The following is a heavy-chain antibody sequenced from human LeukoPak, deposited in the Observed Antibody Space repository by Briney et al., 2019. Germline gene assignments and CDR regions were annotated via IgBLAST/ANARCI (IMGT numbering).Heavy chain of an antibody. D-gene: IGHD6-6*01. V-gene: IGHV4-34*01. Sequence: SETLSLTCAVYGGSFSGYYWSWIRQPPGKGLEWIGEINHSGSTNYNPSLKSRVTISVDTSKNQFSLKLSSVTAADTAVYYCARYRYSSSSYRDYWGQGTLVTVSS. CDR3: ARYRYSSSSYRDY. CDR1: GGSFSGYY. J-gene: IGHJ4*02. CDR2: INHSGST.